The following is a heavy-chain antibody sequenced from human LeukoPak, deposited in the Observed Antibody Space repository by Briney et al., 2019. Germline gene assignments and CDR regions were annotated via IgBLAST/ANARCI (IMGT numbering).Heavy chain of an antibody. J-gene: IGHJ5*02. CDR1: GGTFSSYA. CDR2: LIPIFGTA. Sequence: SVKVSCKASGGTFSSYAISWVRQAPGQGLEWMGGLIPIFGTANYAQKFQGRVTITADKSTSTAYMELSSLRSEDTAVYYCARRVPATAPPAWFDPWGQGTLVTVSS. D-gene: IGHD2-2*01. CDR3: ARRVPATAPPAWFDP. V-gene: IGHV1-69*06.